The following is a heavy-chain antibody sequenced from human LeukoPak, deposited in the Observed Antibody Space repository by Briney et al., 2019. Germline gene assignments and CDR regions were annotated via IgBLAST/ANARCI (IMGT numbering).Heavy chain of an antibody. CDR3: SEGYFVSFAH. V-gene: IGHV4-59*02. J-gene: IGHJ4*02. D-gene: IGHD2-15*01. Sequence: SETLSLTCVVSGASVSSSHWNWIRQLPGKGLDWIGCLSYTGKTHYNPSLSGRVTMSLGTSNNQVSLTWRSVTAADTAVYYCSEGYFVSFAHWGQGILVAVSS. CDR1: GASVSSSH. CDR2: LSYTGKT.